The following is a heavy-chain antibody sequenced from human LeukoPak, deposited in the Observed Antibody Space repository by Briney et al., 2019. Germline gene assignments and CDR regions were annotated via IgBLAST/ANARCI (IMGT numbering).Heavy chain of an antibody. CDR1: GGPISSYH. V-gene: IGHV4-59*08. Sequence: SETLSLTCTVSGGPISSYHWSWIRQPPGKGLEWIGYINYGGSTNHNPSLKSRVTVSIDTSKNQFSLKLSSVTAADTAVYYCARHWGSGSYYSRRLDYWGQGTLVTVSS. D-gene: IGHD1-26*01. J-gene: IGHJ4*02. CDR2: INYGGST. CDR3: ARHWGSGSYYSRRLDY.